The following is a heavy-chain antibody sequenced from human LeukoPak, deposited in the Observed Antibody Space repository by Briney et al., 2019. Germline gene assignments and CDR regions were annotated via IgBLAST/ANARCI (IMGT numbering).Heavy chain of an antibody. CDR3: ARAGFTYYYGSGSYKTHYGMDV. Sequence: SETLSLTCAVCGGSFSGYYWSWIRQPPGKGLEWIGEINHSGSTNYNPSLKSRVTISVDTSKNQFSLKLSSVTAADTAVYYCARAGFTYYYGSGSYKTHYGMDVWGQGTTVTVSS. V-gene: IGHV4-34*01. CDR1: GGSFSGYY. D-gene: IGHD3-10*01. CDR2: INHSGST. J-gene: IGHJ6*02.